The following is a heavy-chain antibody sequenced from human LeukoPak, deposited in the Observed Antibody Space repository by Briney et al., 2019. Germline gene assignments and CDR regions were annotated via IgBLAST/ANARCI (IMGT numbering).Heavy chain of an antibody. CDR2: MNPNSGNT. CDR3: AREGAAADPDY. CDR1: GYTFTSYY. V-gene: IGHV1-8*03. Sequence: ASVKVSCKASGYTFTSYYMHWVRQAPGQGLEWMGWMNPNSGNTGYAQRFQGRVTITRNTSISTAYMELSSLRSEDTAVYYCAREGAAADPDYWGQGTLVTVSS. J-gene: IGHJ4*02. D-gene: IGHD6-13*01.